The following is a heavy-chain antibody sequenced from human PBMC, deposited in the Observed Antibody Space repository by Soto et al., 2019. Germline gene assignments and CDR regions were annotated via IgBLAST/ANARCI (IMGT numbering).Heavy chain of an antibody. V-gene: IGHV3-21*01. Sequence: GGSLRLSCSFTFSMYSMNWVRQAPGKGLEWVASISSGGSYIYYADSVKGRFTISRDNAKNSLYLQMNGLRAEDTAVYYCARGTRTGFDYWGQGTLVTVSS. CDR3: ARGTRTGFDY. J-gene: IGHJ4*02. D-gene: IGHD2-8*01. CDR1: FTFSMYS. CDR2: ISSGGSYI.